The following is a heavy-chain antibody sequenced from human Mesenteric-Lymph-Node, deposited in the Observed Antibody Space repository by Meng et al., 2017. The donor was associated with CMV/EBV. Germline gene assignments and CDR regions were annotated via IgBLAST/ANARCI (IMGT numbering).Heavy chain of an antibody. CDR3: ARVGDWNQYYFDY. Sequence: KASGGTLSRQAVGWVRQAPGQGLEWMGGITPISARTNYEQEFQGRVKITTDESTRKAYMELSSLRSDDTAVYYCARVGDWNQYYFDYWGQGTLVTVSS. D-gene: IGHD1-1*01. CDR2: ITPISART. V-gene: IGHV1-69*05. CDR1: GGTLSRQA. J-gene: IGHJ4*02.